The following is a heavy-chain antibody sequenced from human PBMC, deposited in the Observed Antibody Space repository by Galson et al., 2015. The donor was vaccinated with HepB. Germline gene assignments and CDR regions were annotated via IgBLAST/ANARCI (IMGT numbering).Heavy chain of an antibody. CDR3: SRDGFLGSSGDYYYGMDV. J-gene: IGHJ6*02. CDR1: GFTFSSYW. CDR2: IKQDGSEK. Sequence: SLRLSCAASGFTFSSYWMSWVRQAPGKGLEWVANIKQDGSEKYYVDSVRGRFSISRDNAKNSPYLQMNSLRAEDTAVFYCSRDGFLGSSGDYYYGMDVWGQGTTVTVSS. D-gene: IGHD6-19*01. V-gene: IGHV3-7*01.